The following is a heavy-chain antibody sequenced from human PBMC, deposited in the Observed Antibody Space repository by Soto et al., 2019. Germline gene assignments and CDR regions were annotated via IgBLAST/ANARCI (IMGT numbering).Heavy chain of an antibody. CDR2: ISPSGGST. J-gene: IGHJ5*02. V-gene: IGHV1-46*01. CDR1: GSTFTSYD. Sequence: QVHLLQSGAEVKKPGASVKVSCKPSGSTFTSYDFHWVRQAPGQGLEWMGIISPSGGSTSYAQKFQGRVTRSTDTSTSTVYMELSSLTSDDTAVYYCAGERFTDNWFDHWGQGTLVTVSS. D-gene: IGHD4-17*01. CDR3: AGERFTDNWFDH.